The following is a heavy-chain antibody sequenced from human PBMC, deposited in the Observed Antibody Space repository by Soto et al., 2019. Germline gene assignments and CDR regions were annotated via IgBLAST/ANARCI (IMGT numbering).Heavy chain of an antibody. J-gene: IGHJ4*02. CDR2: IHEDKKAK. V-gene: IGHV3-7*02. CDR3: ATHDGPAAAGLVLDF. Sequence: EVRLVESWGGLVQPGGSLRLSCEASGFTFSSRWMTWVRQGPGKGLERVANIHEDKKAKDYVDSVKGRFTISRDNAKNSLYLQMNSLRDEDTAVYYCATHDGPAAAGLVLDFWGKGALVIVSS. D-gene: IGHD6-25*01. CDR1: GFTFSSRW.